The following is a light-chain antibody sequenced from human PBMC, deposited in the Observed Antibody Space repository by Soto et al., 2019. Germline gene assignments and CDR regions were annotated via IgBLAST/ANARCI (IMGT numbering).Light chain of an antibody. Sequence: SYELTQPPSVSVAPGQTASISCGGNNIGIKDVYWYQQQPGQAPVLVIYDNRDRPSGIPERFSGSNSGNTATLTISRVEAADEADYYCQVWDTSSDHPVFGGGTKLTVL. V-gene: IGLV3-21*01. J-gene: IGLJ2*01. CDR1: NIGIKD. CDR3: QVWDTSSDHPV. CDR2: DNR.